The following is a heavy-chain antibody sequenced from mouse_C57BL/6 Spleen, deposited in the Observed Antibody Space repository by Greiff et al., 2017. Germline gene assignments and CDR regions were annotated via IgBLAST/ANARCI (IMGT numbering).Heavy chain of an antibody. CDR2: IDPNSGGT. Sequence: QVQLKQPGAELVKPGASVKLSCKASGYTFTSYWMHWVKQRPGRGLEWIGRIDPNSGGTKYNEKFKSKATLTVDKPSSTAYMQLSSLTSEDSAVYYCARPSTVYSYYFDYWGQGTTLTVSS. J-gene: IGHJ2*01. CDR1: GYTFTSYW. D-gene: IGHD1-1*01. CDR3: ARPSTVYSYYFDY. V-gene: IGHV1-72*01.